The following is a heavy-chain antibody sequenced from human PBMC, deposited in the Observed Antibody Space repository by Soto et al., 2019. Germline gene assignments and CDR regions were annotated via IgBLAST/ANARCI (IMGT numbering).Heavy chain of an antibody. D-gene: IGHD1-1*01. CDR2: MSHSDGT. J-gene: IGHJ3*02. CDR3: ARVERGTATTVVDAFDI. V-gene: IGHV4-34*01. CDR1: CGSVNSGNYY. Sequence: QVQLQQWGAGLLKPSETLSLTCAVFCGSVNSGNYYWSWIRQPPGKGLEWIGEMSHSDGTHFNPSLKSRVTISVDTSKNQFSLKMSSVTAADTALYYCARVERGTATTVVDAFDIWGPGTMVTVSS.